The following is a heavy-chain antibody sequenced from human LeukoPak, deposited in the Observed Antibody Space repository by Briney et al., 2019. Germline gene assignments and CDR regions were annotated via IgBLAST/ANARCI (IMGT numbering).Heavy chain of an antibody. CDR2: IWYDGSNK. Sequence: PGGSLRLSCAASGFTFSSYGMHWVRQAPGKGLEWVAVIWYDGSNKYYADSVKGRFTISRDNSKDTLYLQMNSLRAEDTAVYYCARDRTIWFGELLAGDPDAFGIWGQGTMVTVSS. J-gene: IGHJ3*02. CDR3: ARDRTIWFGELLAGDPDAFGI. D-gene: IGHD3-10*01. CDR1: GFTFSSYG. V-gene: IGHV3-33*01.